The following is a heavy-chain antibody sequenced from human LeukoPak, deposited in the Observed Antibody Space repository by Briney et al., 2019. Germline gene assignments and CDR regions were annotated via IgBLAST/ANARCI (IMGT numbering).Heavy chain of an antibody. CDR1: GYRFTSYW. D-gene: IGHD3-22*01. CDR3: ARQDYYDSSGYLTDAFDI. Sequence: HGESLKISGKGSGYRFTSYWIGGVRQMPGKGLEWMGIIYPGDSDTRYSPSFQGQVTISADKSISTAYLQWSSLKASYTAMYYCARQDYYDSSGYLTDAFDIWGQGTMVTVSS. J-gene: IGHJ3*02. V-gene: IGHV5-51*01. CDR2: IYPGDSDT.